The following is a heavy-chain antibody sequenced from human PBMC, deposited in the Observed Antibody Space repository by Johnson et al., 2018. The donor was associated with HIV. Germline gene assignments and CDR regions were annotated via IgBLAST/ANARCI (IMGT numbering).Heavy chain of an antibody. J-gene: IGHJ3*02. V-gene: IGHV3-30-3*01. D-gene: IGHD7-27*01. CDR2: MSYDGINK. CDR1: GFTFSSNP. CDR3: ATSGDKYSSNWGDVFDI. Sequence: QVQLVESGGGVVQPGRSLRLSCAASGFTFSSNPMHWVRQAPGKGLEWVAVMSYDGINKYYADSVKGRFTISRDNSKNTLYLQMNSLRPEDTAGYYCATSGDKYSSNWGDVFDIWGQGTMVTVSS.